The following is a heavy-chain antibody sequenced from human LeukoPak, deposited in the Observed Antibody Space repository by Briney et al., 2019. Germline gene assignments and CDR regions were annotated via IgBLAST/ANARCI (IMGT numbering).Heavy chain of an antibody. Sequence: RAGGSLRLSCAASGITFDDYGMSWVRQAPGKGLEWVSGINWNGGSTGYADSVKGRFTVSRDNAKNSLYLQMNSLRAEDSAVYYCAKDLLLVQWLVIDQFDYWGQGTLVTVSS. CDR2: INWNGGST. CDR1: GITFDDYG. J-gene: IGHJ4*02. CDR3: AKDLLLVQWLVIDQFDY. D-gene: IGHD6-19*01. V-gene: IGHV3-20*04.